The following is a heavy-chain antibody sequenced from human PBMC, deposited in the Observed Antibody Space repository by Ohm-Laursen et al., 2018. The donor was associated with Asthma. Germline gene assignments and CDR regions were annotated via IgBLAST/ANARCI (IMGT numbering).Heavy chain of an antibody. J-gene: IGHJ4*02. Sequence: TLSLTCAVSGDSISSGNNYWSWIRQHPGKGLEWIGYVYYSGLTYSNPSLRSRVSISVDTSKNQFSLNLTPVTAADTAVYYCVRGTFYYESTGYYFFDHWGQGALVTVSS. D-gene: IGHD3-22*01. CDR2: VYYSGLT. CDR1: GDSISSGNNY. CDR3: VRGTFYYESTGYYFFDH. V-gene: IGHV4-31*11.